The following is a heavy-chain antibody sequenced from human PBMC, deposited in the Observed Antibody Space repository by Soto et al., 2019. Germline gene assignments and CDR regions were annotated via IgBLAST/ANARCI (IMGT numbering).Heavy chain of an antibody. J-gene: IGHJ6*02. Sequence: QEHLVQSGAELKKPGASVKVSCKSSGYTFIYYYLHWVRQAPGQGLEWMGWINPHSGDTYYAEKFQGRVTMTRDTSITTVFMDLSRLTSDDTALYFCARQGKPYPPPRDSYGMYVWGQGTSVTVSS. CDR2: INPHSGDT. D-gene: IGHD2-21*01. V-gene: IGHV1-2*02. CDR1: GYTFIYYY. CDR3: ARQGKPYPPPRDSYGMYV.